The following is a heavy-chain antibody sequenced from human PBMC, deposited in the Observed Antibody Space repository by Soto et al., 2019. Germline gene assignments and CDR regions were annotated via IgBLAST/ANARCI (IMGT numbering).Heavy chain of an antibody. J-gene: IGHJ5*02. CDR3: ATSYYWFNYFDP. D-gene: IGHD3-10*01. Sequence: ASVKVSCKASGDTFSFYTINWVRQAPGLGLEWMGRVNPILSMSNYAQKFQGRVTMTADKSTSTAYMELRSLRSEDTAFYYCATSYYWFNYFDPWGQGTPVTVSS. V-gene: IGHV1-69*02. CDR2: VNPILSMS. CDR1: GDTFSFYT.